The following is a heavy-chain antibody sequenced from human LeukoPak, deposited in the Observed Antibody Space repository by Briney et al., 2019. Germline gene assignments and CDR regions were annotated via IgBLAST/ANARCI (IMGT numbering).Heavy chain of an antibody. J-gene: IGHJ4*02. CDR2: ISGSGGST. Sequence: GGSLRLSCAASGFSFSSCAMSWVRQAPGKGLEWVSAISGSGGSTYYADSVKGRFTISRDNSKNTLYLQMNSLRAEDTAVYYCAKDRRMGAATTFRGPTIDYWGQGTLVTVSS. CDR1: GFSFSSCA. CDR3: AKDRRMGAATTFRGPTIDY. D-gene: IGHD3-16*01. V-gene: IGHV3-23*01.